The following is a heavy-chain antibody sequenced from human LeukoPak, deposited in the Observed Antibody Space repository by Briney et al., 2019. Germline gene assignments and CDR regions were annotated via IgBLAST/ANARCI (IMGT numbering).Heavy chain of an antibody. D-gene: IGHD2-2*01. CDR2: IYSGGST. CDR3: ASFIVVVPAAISDY. Sequence: GGSLRLSCAASGFTVSSNYMSWVRQAPGKGLEWVSVIYSGGSTYYADSVKGRFTISRDNSKNTLYLQMNSLRAEDTAVYHCASFIVVVPAAISDYWGQGTLVTVSS. V-gene: IGHV3-66*02. J-gene: IGHJ4*02. CDR1: GFTVSSNY.